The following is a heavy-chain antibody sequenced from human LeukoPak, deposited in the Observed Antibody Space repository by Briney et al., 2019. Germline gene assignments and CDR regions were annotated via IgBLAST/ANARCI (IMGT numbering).Heavy chain of an antibody. CDR2: IIPILGIA. D-gene: IGHD5-18*01. J-gene: IGHJ4*02. V-gene: IGHV1-69*04. Sequence: SVKVSCKASGGTFSSYAISWVRQAPGQGLEWMGRIIPILGIANYAQKFRGRVTITADKSTSTAYMELSSLRSEDTAVYYCARVDTAMVIDYWGQGTLVTVSS. CDR3: ARVDTAMVIDY. CDR1: GGTFSSYA.